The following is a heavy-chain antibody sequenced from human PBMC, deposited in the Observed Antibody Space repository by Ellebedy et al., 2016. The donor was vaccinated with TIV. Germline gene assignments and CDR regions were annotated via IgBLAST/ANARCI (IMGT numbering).Heavy chain of an antibody. CDR2: INRDGSER. D-gene: IGHD6-25*01. J-gene: IGHJ3*02. Sequence: GESLKISCAGSGFTFGGYWMHWVRQAPGKGLVWVSRINRDGSERYYADPVKGRFTISRDSAKNTLDLQMNSLRAEDTAVYYCASDRGSDIWGQGTMVTVSS. CDR3: ASDRGSDI. V-gene: IGHV3-74*01. CDR1: GFTFGGYW.